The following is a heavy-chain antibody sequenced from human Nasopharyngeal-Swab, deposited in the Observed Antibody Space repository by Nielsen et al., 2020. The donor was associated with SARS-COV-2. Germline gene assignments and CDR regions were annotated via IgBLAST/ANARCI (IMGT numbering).Heavy chain of an antibody. CDR1: GFTFRSFA. V-gene: IGHV3-23*01. D-gene: IGHD2-15*01. J-gene: IGHJ4*02. CDR3: ANDGLIVAVVASTNYFDY. Sequence: GESLKISCAASGFTFRSFAMSWVRQAPGKGLEWVSAISGSGGATFDADSVKGRFTISRDTSKNTVYLKMNSLRAEDTAVYYCANDGLIVAVVASTNYFDYWGRGTLVTVAS. CDR2: ISGSGGAT.